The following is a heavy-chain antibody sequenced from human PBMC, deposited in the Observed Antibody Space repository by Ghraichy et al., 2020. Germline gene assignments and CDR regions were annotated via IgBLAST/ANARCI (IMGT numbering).Heavy chain of an antibody. J-gene: IGHJ4*02. V-gene: IGHV4-59*01. CDR2: IYSSGRTDYNP. CDR3: VRTSSSNGYYDY. D-gene: IGHD4-17*01. Sequence: SETLSLTCTVSGGSISGYYWTWIRQPPGKGLEWIGYIYSSGRTDYNPDYNPSLKSRVTISLDTSKNQFSLRVRSVTAADTAVYYCVRTSSSNGYYDYWGQGTLVTVSS. CDR1: GGSISGYY.